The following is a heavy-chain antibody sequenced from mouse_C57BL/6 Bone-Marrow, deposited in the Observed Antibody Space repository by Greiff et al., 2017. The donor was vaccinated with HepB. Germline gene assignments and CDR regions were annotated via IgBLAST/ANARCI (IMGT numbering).Heavy chain of an antibody. CDR1: GYTFTDYY. CDR2: INPNNGGT. CDR3: ARRRIFPADY. J-gene: IGHJ2*01. Sequence: EVQLQQSGPELVKPGASVKISCKASGYTFTDYYMNWVKQSHGKSLEWIGDINPNNGGTSYNQKFKGKATLTVDKSSSTAYMELRSLTSEDSAVYYCARRRIFPADYWGQGTTLTVSS. V-gene: IGHV1-26*01.